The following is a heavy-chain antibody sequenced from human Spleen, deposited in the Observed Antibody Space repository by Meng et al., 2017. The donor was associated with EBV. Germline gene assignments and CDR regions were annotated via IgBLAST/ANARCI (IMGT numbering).Heavy chain of an antibody. Sequence: QVPLVQLGGGVVQPGRSLRLSCTASGFTFSTYGMHWVRQAPGKGLQWIGEINYSGRTNYNPSLKSRVAISVDTSKNQFSLKLRSVTAADTAVYYCAKGRTVARSPWFDPWGQGALVTVSS. J-gene: IGHJ5*02. D-gene: IGHD6-6*01. CDR2: INYSGRT. V-gene: IGHV4-34*01. CDR3: AKGRTVARSPWFDP. CDR1: GFTFSTYG.